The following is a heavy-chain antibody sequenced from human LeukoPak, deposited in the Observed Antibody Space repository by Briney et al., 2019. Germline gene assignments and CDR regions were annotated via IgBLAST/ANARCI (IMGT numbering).Heavy chain of an antibody. CDR3: ARDLAVEMATPGAFDI. J-gene: IGHJ3*02. CDR2: ISSSSSYI. Sequence: SGGSLRLSCAASGFTFSSYSMNWVRQAPGKGLEWVSSISSSSSYIYYADSVKGRFTISRDNTKNSLYLQMNSLRAEDTAVYYCARDLAVEMATPGAFDIWGQGTMVTVSS. D-gene: IGHD5-24*01. CDR1: GFTFSSYS. V-gene: IGHV3-21*01.